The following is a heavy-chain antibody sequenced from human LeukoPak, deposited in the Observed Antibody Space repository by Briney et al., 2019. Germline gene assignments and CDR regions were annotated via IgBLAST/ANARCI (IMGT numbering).Heavy chain of an antibody. CDR2: FYTSGSI. D-gene: IGHD3-3*01. V-gene: IGHV4-61*02. J-gene: IGHJ4*02. CDR3: TRDDTVFGVDS. CDR1: GGSLSAGSYF. Sequence: PSETLSLTCTVCGGSLSAGSYFWGWIRQPAGKGLEWIGRFYTSGSINYNPSLKSRVTISVDTSKDQFSLKLRSVTAADTAVYYCTRDDTVFGVDSWGQGTLVTVSS.